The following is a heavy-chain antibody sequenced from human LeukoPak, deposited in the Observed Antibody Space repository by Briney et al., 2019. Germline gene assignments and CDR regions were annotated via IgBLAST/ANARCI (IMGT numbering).Heavy chain of an antibody. CDR3: ARESIVVVTATLNAFDT. D-gene: IGHD2-21*02. V-gene: IGHV1-2*04. CDR1: GYTFTGYY. CDR2: INPNSGGT. J-gene: IGHJ3*02. Sequence: ASVKVSCKASGYTFTGYYMHWVRQAPGQGLEWMGWINPNSGGTNYAQKFQGWVTMTRDTSISTAYMELSRLRSDDTAVYYCARESIVVVTATLNAFDTWGQGTMVTVSS.